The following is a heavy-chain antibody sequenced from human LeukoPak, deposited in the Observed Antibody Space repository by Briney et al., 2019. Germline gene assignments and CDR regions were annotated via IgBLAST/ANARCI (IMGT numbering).Heavy chain of an antibody. J-gene: IGHJ3*01. Sequence: ASVTVSCKASGYTFTGYYMHWVRQAPGQGLEWMGWINPNSGGANYAQKFQGRVTMTRDASSSTAYMELTRLRSDDTAVYYCARNIVAAIHDAFDVWGQGTMVTVSS. CDR3: ARNIVAAIHDAFDV. V-gene: IGHV1-2*02. CDR1: GYTFTGYY. D-gene: IGHD6-13*01. CDR2: INPNSGGA.